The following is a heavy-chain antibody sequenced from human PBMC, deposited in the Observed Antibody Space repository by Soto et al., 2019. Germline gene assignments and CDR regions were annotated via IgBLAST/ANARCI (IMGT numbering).Heavy chain of an antibody. D-gene: IGHD2-2*01. J-gene: IGHJ4*02. V-gene: IGHV4-34*01. CDR2: INHSGST. CDR3: ARQGIVVVPADY. Sequence: QVQLQQWGAGLLKPSETLSLTCAVYGGSFSGYYWSWIRQPPGKGLEWIGEINHSGSTNYNPSLKSRVTIXVXXSKNQFSLKLSSVTAADTAVYYCARQGIVVVPADYWGQGTLVTVSS. CDR1: GGSFSGYY.